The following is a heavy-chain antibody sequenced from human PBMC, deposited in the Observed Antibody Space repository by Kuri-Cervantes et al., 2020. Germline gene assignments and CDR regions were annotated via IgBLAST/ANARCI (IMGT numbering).Heavy chain of an antibody. V-gene: IGHV3-9*01. CDR2: ISWNSGSI. J-gene: IGHJ4*02. Sequence: SLKISCAASGFTFSSYAMHWVRQAPGKGLEWVSGISWNSGSIGYADSVKGRFTISRDNAKNSLYLQMNSLRAEDTALYYCSRDPRSLDYWGQGTLVTVSS. CDR1: GFTFSSYA. CDR3: SRDPRSLDY.